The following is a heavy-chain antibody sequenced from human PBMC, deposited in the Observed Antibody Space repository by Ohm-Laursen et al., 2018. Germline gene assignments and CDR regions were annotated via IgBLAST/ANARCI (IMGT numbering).Heavy chain of an antibody. J-gene: IGHJ4*02. CDR1: GFTFADYW. D-gene: IGHD1/OR15-1a*01. Sequence: GSLRLSCAASGFTFADYWMNWVRRAPGKGLEWVANIKQDGSEKNYVDSVKGRFTITRDNANNSLYLQMNSLRAEDTAVYYCARNIPFDYWGQGTLVTVSS. V-gene: IGHV3-7*03. CDR2: IKQDGSEK. CDR3: ARNIPFDY.